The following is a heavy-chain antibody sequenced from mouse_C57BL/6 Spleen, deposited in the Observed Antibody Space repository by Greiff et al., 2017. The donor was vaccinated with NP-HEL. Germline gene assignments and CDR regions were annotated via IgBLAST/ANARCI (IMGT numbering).Heavy chain of an antibody. Sequence: QVQLQQPGAELVKPGASVKLSCKASGYTFTSYWMQWVKQRPGQGLEWIGEIDPSDSYTNYNQQYKGKAKLTVDTSSSTAYMQLSSLTSEDSAVYYCARVTRAWFAYWGQGTLVTVSA. CDR2: IDPSDSYT. CDR3: ARVTRAWFAY. J-gene: IGHJ3*01. D-gene: IGHD2-13*01. CDR1: GYTFTSYW. V-gene: IGHV1-50*01.